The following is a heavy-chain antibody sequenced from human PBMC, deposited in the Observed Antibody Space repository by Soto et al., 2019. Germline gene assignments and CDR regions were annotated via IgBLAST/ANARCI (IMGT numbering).Heavy chain of an antibody. CDR1: GGSISSYY. V-gene: IGHV4-59*08. J-gene: IGHJ4*02. D-gene: IGHD1-26*01. CDR3: ARTYSGSYPTDY. CDR2: IYYSGST. Sequence: SETLSLTCTVSGGSISSYYWSWIRQPPGKGLEWIGYIYYSGSTYYNPSLKSRVTISVDTSKNQFSLKLSSVTAADTAVYYCARTYSGSYPTDYWGQGTLVTV.